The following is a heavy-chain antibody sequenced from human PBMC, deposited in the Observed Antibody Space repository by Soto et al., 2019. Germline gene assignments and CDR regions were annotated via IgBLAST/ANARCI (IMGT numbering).Heavy chain of an antibody. Sequence: SETLSLTCAVYGVYFSGYYWSWIRQPPGKGLEWIGEINHSGSTNYNPSLKSRVTISVDTSKNQFSLKLSSVTAADTAVYYCAILTQGNYYYYYGMDVWGQGTTVTVSS. CDR1: GVYFSGYY. J-gene: IGHJ6*02. CDR3: AILTQGNYYYYYGMDV. CDR2: INHSGST. V-gene: IGHV4-34*01.